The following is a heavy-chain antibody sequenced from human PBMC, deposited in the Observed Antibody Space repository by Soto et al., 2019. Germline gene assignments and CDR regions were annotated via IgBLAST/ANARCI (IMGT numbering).Heavy chain of an antibody. CDR3: AVLRTECSGGSCYPYYYYGMDV. CDR2: IIPIFGTA. Sequence: ASVKVSCKASGGTFSSYAISWVRQAPGQGLEWMGGIIPIFGTANYAQKFQGRVTITADESTSTAYVELSSLRSEDTAVYYCAVLRTECSGGSCYPYYYYGMDVWGQGTTVTVSS. V-gene: IGHV1-69*13. J-gene: IGHJ6*02. D-gene: IGHD2-15*01. CDR1: GGTFSSYA.